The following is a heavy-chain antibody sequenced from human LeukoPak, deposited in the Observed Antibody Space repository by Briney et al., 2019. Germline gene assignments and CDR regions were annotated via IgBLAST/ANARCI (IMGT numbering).Heavy chain of an antibody. V-gene: IGHV4-39*01. Sequence: SGTLSLTCTVSGASISSSSYFWGWIRQPPGKGLEWIGTIYYSGSPYCNPSFKSRVTISVDASKNQFSLKLNSVTAADTAVYYCAVAGARYSDTGGLYAFDFWGRGTMVTVSS. CDR1: GASISSSSYF. CDR2: IYYSGSP. D-gene: IGHD2-8*02. CDR3: AVAGARYSDTGGLYAFDF. J-gene: IGHJ3*01.